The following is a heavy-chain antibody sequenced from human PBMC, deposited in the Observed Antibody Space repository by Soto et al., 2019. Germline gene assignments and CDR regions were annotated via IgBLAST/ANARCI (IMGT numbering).Heavy chain of an antibody. J-gene: IGHJ6*02. D-gene: IGHD6-13*01. Sequence: VGSLRLSCAASGFTFSSYAMSWVRQAPGKGLEWVSAISGSGGSTYYADSVKGRFTISRDNSKNTLYLQMNSLRAEDTVVYYCAKDSSSSWYYYYGMDVWGQGTTVTVSS. V-gene: IGHV3-23*01. CDR1: GFTFSSYA. CDR2: ISGSGGST. CDR3: AKDSSSSWYYYYGMDV.